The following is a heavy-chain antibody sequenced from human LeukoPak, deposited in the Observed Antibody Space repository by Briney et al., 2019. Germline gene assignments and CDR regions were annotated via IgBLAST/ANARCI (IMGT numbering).Heavy chain of an antibody. V-gene: IGHV1-8*02. CDR3: ARGSAGIAAAGTDRAEYYYYMDV. D-gene: IGHD6-13*01. Sequence: ASVKVSCKASGYTFTGYYMHWVRQAPGQGLEWMGWINPNSGNTGYAQKFQGRVTMTRNTSISTAYMELSSLRSEDTAVYYCARGSAGIAAAGTDRAEYYYYMDVWGKGTTVTISS. CDR2: INPNSGNT. J-gene: IGHJ6*03. CDR1: GYTFTGYY.